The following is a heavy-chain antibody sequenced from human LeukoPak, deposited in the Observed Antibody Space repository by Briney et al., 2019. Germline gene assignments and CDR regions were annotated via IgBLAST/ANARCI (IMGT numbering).Heavy chain of an antibody. CDR2: MNPNSGNT. V-gene: IGHV1-8*03. CDR3: ARGRGGSYWPYDASDI. CDR1: GYTFTTYD. D-gene: IGHD1-26*01. Sequence: ASVKVSCKASGYTFTTYDINWVRQATGQGLEWMGWMNPNSGNTGYAQKFQGRVTITRNTSISTAYMELSSLRSEDTAVYYCARGRGGSYWPYDASDIWDQGTMVTVSS. J-gene: IGHJ3*02.